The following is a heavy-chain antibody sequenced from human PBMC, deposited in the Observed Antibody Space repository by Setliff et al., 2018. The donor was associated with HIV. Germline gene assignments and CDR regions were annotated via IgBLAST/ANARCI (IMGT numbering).Heavy chain of an antibody. CDR3: ARVPYRSAWFSGGHDAFDI. CDR2: ISGFNGNT. CDR1: GYSFARYG. V-gene: IGHV1-18*01. J-gene: IGHJ3*02. D-gene: IGHD6-19*01. Sequence: ASVKVSCKASGYSFARYGLSWVRQAPGQGHEWMGWISGFNGNTKYAQSFQDRVAMTTETATSTAYMEMRSLRSDDTAVYFCARVPYRSAWFSGGHDAFDIWGQGTMVTVSS.